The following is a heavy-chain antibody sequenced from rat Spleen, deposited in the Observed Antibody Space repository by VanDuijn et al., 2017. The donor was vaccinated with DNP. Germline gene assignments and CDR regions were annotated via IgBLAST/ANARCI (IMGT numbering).Heavy chain of an antibody. CDR3: TTFEGTNA. V-gene: IGHV5S10*01. J-gene: IGHJ4*01. CDR1: GFRFSDYN. D-gene: IGHD1-11*01. Sequence: EVQLMESGGGLVQPGRSLKLSCTASGFRFSDYNMAWVRQAPKRGLEWVATIISDGSRTYYRDSVKGRFTISRNNAENTLYLQMDSLRSEDTATYYCTTFEGTNAWGQGTSVTVSS. CDR2: IISDGSRT.